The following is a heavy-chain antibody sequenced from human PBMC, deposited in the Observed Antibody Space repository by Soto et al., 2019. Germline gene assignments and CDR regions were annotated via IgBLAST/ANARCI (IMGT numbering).Heavy chain of an antibody. CDR2: IWYDGSNK. CDR3: ARERVYDLWSDSYYYYMDV. J-gene: IGHJ6*03. Sequence: QVQLVESGGGVVQPGRSLRLSCAASGFTFSSYGMHWVRQAPGKGLEWVAVIWYDGSNKYYADSVKGRFTISRDNSKNTLDLQMHCLSAKATAVYYCARERVYDLWSDSYYYYMDVCGKGPTVTFS. V-gene: IGHV3-33*01. D-gene: IGHD3-3*01. CDR1: GFTFSSYG.